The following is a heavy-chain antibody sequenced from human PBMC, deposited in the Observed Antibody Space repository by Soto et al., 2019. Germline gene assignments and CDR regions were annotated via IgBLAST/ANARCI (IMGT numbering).Heavy chain of an antibody. D-gene: IGHD6-13*01. V-gene: IGHV1-46*01. Sequence: ASVKVSCKASGYTFTSYYMHWVRQAPGQGLEWMGIINPSGGSTSYAQKFQGRATMTRDTSTSTVYMELSSLRPEDTAVYYCARDLSTAAGKGLYYYYGMDVWGQGTTVTVSS. CDR1: GYTFTSYY. CDR2: INPSGGST. J-gene: IGHJ6*02. CDR3: ARDLSTAAGKGLYYYYGMDV.